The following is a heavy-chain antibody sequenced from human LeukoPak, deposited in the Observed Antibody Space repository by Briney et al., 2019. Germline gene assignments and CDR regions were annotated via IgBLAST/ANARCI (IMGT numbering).Heavy chain of an antibody. J-gene: IGHJ4*02. Sequence: GASVKVSCKASGYTFTSYAMNWVRQAPGQGPEWMGWINTNTGNPTYAQGFTGRFVFSLDTSVSTAYLQISSLKAEDTAVYYCARDPGLLDYGDYRFDYWGQGTLVTVSS. CDR1: GYTFTSYA. D-gene: IGHD4-17*01. V-gene: IGHV7-4-1*02. CDR2: INTNTGNP. CDR3: ARDPGLLDYGDYRFDY.